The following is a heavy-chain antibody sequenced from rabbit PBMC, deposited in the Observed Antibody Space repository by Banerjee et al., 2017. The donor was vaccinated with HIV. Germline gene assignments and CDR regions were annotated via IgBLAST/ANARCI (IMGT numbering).Heavy chain of an antibody. V-gene: IGHV1S40*01. Sequence: QSLEESGGDLVKPGASLTLTCTASGFSFSSSYWICWVRQAPGKGPEWIACIYAGSSGSTYYASWAKGRFTISKSSSTTVTLQMTSLTAADTATYFCTRGLVAGVLDLWGQGTLVTVS. J-gene: IGHJ4*01. D-gene: IGHD3-3*01. CDR1: GFSFSSSYW. CDR3: TRGLVAGVLDL. CDR2: IYAGSSGST.